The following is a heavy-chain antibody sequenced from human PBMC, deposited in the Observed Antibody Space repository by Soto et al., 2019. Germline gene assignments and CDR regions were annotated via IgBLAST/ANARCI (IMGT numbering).Heavy chain of an antibody. V-gene: IGHV4-61*01. Sequence: QVQLQESGPGLVKPSETLSLTCTVSGASVSSGSFYWNWIRQPPGKGLEWIGYIYDRGSTNYNPSLKSRLTISVDTSKNQFSLKLSSVTAADTAVYYCAREGYCSSTSCYRGGDYWGQGTLVTVSS. CDR1: GASVSSGSFY. CDR3: AREGYCSSTSCYRGGDY. CDR2: IYDRGST. J-gene: IGHJ4*02. D-gene: IGHD2-2*02.